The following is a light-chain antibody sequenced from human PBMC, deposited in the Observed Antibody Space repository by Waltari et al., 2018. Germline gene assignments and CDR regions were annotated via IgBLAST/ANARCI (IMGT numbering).Light chain of an antibody. CDR3: AAWDDSLSGFYV. Sequence: QSVLTQPPSASGTPGQRVTISCSGSRSNIGSNYVYWYQQLPGTAPKLLIYRNNQRPSGVPDRFSGSKSGTSASLAISGLRSEDEAEYYCAAWDDSLSGFYVFGTGTKVTVL. J-gene: IGLJ1*01. V-gene: IGLV1-47*01. CDR1: RSNIGSNY. CDR2: RNN.